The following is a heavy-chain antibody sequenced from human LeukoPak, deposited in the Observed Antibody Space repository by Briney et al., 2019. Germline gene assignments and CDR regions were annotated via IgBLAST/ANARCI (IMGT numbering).Heavy chain of an antibody. V-gene: IGHV1-18*01. D-gene: IGHD2-2*01. CDR3: ARVVHLDAFDI. J-gene: IGHJ3*02. CDR1: GGTFSNYA. Sequence: ASVKVSCKASGGTFSNYAFSWVRQAPGQGLEWMGWISAYNDNTNYAQKLQGRVTMTTDTSTSTAYMELRSLRSDDTAVYYCARVVHLDAFDIWGQGTMVTVSS. CDR2: ISAYNDNT.